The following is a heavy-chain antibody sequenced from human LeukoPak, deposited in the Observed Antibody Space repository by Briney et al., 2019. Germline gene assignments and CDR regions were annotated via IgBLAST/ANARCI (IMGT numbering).Heavy chain of an antibody. V-gene: IGHV4-34*01. Sequence: PSETLSLTCAVYGGSFSGYYWSWIRQPPGKGLEWIGEINHSGSTNYNPSLKSRVTISVDMSKNQFSLKLSSVTAADTAVYYCARGLLRSYGPWGQGTLVTVSS. CDR3: ARGLLRSYGP. CDR2: INHSGST. CDR1: GGSFSGYY. J-gene: IGHJ5*02. D-gene: IGHD5-18*01.